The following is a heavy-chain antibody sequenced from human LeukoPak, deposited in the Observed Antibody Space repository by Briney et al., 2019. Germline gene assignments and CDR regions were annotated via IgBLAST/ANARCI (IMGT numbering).Heavy chain of an antibody. V-gene: IGHV3-21*04. J-gene: IGHJ4*02. D-gene: IGHD1-14*01. CDR3: VKDNPLDY. CDR2: ISSSSSYI. Sequence: GGSLRLSCAASGFTFSSYSMNWVRQAPGKGLEWVSSISSSSSYIYYADSVKGRLTISRDNAKNSLYLQMNSLRTEDTAVYYCVKDNPLDYWGQGTLVIVSS. CDR1: GFTFSSYS.